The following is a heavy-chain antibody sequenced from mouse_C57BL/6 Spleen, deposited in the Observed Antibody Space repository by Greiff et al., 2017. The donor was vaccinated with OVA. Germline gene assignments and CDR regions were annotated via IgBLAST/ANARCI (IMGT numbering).Heavy chain of an antibody. J-gene: IGHJ1*03. CDR3: TRGNRGYFDV. CDR2: IDPENGDT. V-gene: IGHV14-4*01. CDR1: GFNIKDDY. Sequence: VQLQQSGAELVRPGASVKLSCTASGFNIKDDYMHWVKQRPEQGLEWIGWIDPENGDTEYASKFQGKATITADTSSNTAYLQLSSLTSEDTAVYYCTRGNRGYFDVWGTGTTVTVSS.